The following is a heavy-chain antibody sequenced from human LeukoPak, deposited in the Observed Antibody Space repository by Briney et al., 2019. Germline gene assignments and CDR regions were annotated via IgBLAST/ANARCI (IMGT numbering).Heavy chain of an antibody. CDR2: IYYSGST. V-gene: IGHV4-31*03. J-gene: IGHJ5*01. CDR1: GGSISSGGYY. Sequence: SETLSLTRTVSGGSISSGGYYWSWIRQHPGKGLEWIGYIYYSGSTYYTPSLKSRVTISVDTSKNQFSLKLSSVTAADTAVYYCAREFESIVLRARLNSSDPWGQGTLLTPSS. D-gene: IGHD2-8*01. CDR3: AREFESIVLRARLNSSDP.